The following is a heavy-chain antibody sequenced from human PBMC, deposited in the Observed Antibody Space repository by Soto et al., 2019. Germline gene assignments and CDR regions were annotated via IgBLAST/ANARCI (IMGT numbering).Heavy chain of an antibody. CDR1: GGSISSSSYY. Sequence: SETLSLTCTVSGGSISSSSYYWGWIRQHPGKGLEWIGSIYYSGSTYYNPSLKSRVTISVDTSKNQFSLKLSSVTAADTAVYYCAILLNDSGDSGAFDTWGQGTMVTV. CDR2: IYYSGST. V-gene: IGHV4-39*01. D-gene: IGHD4-17*01. J-gene: IGHJ3*02. CDR3: AILLNDSGDSGAFDT.